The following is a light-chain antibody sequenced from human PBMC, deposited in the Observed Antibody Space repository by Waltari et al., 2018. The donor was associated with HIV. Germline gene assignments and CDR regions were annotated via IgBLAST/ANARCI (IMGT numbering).Light chain of an antibody. CDR3: CSYAGSYTYV. CDR2: EVN. J-gene: IGLJ1*01. Sequence: QSALTQPRSVSGSPGQSVTISCTGTSSDIGYFDYVSWYQQYPGKAPKVSIYEVNQRPSGFPDRFTGSKSGITASLTIAGLQGDDEADYYCCSYAGSYTYVFGTGTKVNVL. CDR1: SSDIGYFDY. V-gene: IGLV2-11*01.